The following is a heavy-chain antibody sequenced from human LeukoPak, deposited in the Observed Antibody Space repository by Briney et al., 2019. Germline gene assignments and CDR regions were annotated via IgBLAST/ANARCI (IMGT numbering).Heavy chain of an antibody. J-gene: IGHJ5*02. CDR2: ISGSGGST. CDR1: GFTFSNYE. CDR3: AKGVVPATNEANWFDP. V-gene: IGHV3-23*01. D-gene: IGHD2-2*01. Sequence: PGGSLRLSCAASGFTFSNYEMNWVRQAPGKGLEWVSAISGSGGSTYYADSVKGRFTISRDNSKNTLYLQMNSLRAEDTAVYYCAKGVVPATNEANWFDPWGQGTLVTVSS.